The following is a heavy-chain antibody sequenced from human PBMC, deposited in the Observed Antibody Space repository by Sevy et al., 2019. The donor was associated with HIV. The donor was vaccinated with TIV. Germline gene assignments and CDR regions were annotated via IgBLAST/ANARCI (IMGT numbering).Heavy chain of an antibody. Sequence: GGALRLSCAASGFTFSSYAMHWVRQAPGKGLEWVAVISYDGSNKYYADSLKGRFTISRDNSKNTLYLQMNSLRAEDTAVYYCARDQFSRGWFGELPSPLFDYWGQGTLVTVSS. CDR2: ISYDGSNK. CDR1: GFTFSSYA. D-gene: IGHD3-10*01. CDR3: ARDQFSRGWFGELPSPLFDY. V-gene: IGHV3-30-3*01. J-gene: IGHJ4*02.